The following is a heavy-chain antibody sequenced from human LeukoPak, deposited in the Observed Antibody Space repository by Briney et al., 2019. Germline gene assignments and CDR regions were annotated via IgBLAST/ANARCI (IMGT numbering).Heavy chain of an antibody. D-gene: IGHD5-18*01. J-gene: IGHJ6*02. V-gene: IGHV3-48*03. CDR2: ISSSGSTI. Sequence: GGSLRLSCAASGFTFSSYEMNWVRQAPGKGLEWVSYISSSGSTIYYADSVKGRFTISRDNAKNSLYLQMNSLRAEDTAVYYCARELHVDTAMVVRFGMDVWGQGTTVTVSS. CDR1: GFTFSSYE. CDR3: ARELHVDTAMVVRFGMDV.